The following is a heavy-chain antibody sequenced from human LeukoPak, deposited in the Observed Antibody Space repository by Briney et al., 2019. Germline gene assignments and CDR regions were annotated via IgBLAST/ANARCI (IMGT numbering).Heavy chain of an antibody. J-gene: IGHJ4*02. CDR1: GYTFTSYY. CDR3: ARARYNWNYDFDY. Sequence: ASVKVSCKASGYTFTSYYMHWVRQAPGQGLVWMGIINPSGGSTSYAQKFQGRVTMTRDTSTSTVYLELSSLRSEDTAVYYCARARYNWNYDFDYWGQGTLVTVSS. D-gene: IGHD1-7*01. CDR2: INPSGGST. V-gene: IGHV1-46*01.